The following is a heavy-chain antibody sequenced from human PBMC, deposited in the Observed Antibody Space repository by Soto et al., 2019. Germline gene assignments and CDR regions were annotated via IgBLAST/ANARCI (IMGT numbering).Heavy chain of an antibody. CDR2: ISWDGDTT. D-gene: IGHD1-26*01. J-gene: IGHJ4*02. CDR3: AKENGGTYSFDY. Sequence: VQLVESGGVVVQPGGSLRLSCAASGFTFDDYTMHWVRQAPGKGLEWVSLISWDGDTTYYADSVKGRFTISRDNSKNSLHLQMNSLRTEDTALYYCAKENGGTYSFDYWGQGTLVTVSS. V-gene: IGHV3-43*01. CDR1: GFTFDDYT.